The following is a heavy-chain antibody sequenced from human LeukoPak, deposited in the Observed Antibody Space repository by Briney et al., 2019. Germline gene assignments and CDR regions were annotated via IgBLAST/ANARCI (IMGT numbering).Heavy chain of an antibody. CDR3: ARVLAAAGANNWFDP. D-gene: IGHD6-13*01. Sequence: SETLSLTCTVSGGSISSGSYYWSWIRQPAGKGLEWIGRIYTSGSTNYNPSLKSRVTISVDTSKNQFSLKLSSVTAADTAVYYCARVLAAAGANNWFDPWGQGTLVTVSS. CDR2: IYTSGST. J-gene: IGHJ5*02. CDR1: GGSISSGSYY. V-gene: IGHV4-61*02.